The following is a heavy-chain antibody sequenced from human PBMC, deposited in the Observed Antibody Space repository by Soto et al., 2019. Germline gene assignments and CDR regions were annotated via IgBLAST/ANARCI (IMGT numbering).Heavy chain of an antibody. CDR2: VYHDGST. Sequence: QVRLQESGPGLVKPSGTLSLTCAVSGDSITARNWWTWVRQSPGKGPEWIGEVYHDGSTNYNPSLKSRATLSMDTSNNQFSVMLSSVTAADTAIYYCTRDRPELWPYNSRYGIAVWGQGAKVTVSS. D-gene: IGHD1-1*01. CDR3: TRDRPELWPYNSRYGIAV. V-gene: IGHV4-4*02. CDR1: GDSITARNW. J-gene: IGHJ6*02.